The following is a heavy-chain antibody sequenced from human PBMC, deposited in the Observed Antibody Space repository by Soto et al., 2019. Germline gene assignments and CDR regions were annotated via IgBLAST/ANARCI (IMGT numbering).Heavy chain of an antibody. CDR3: ARVSVRGSIVGAMSYYYGMDV. CDR1: GGTFSSYA. CDR2: IIPIFGTA. V-gene: IGHV1-69*13. D-gene: IGHD1-26*01. Sequence: GASVKVSCKASGGTFSSYAISWVRRAPGQGPEWMGGIIPIFGTANYAQKFQGRVTITADESTSTAYMELSSLRSEDTAVYYCARVSVRGSIVGAMSYYYGMDVWGQGTTVTVSS. J-gene: IGHJ6*02.